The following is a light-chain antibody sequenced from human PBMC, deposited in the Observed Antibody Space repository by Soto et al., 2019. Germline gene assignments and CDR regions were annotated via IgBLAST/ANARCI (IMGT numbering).Light chain of an antibody. J-gene: IGLJ1*01. Sequence: SVLTQPPSASGTPGQRVTISCSGSSSNIGSNSVNWYQQLPGAAPKLLIYSNNQRPSGVPARFSGSKSGTSASLAISGLQSEDEADYYCAAWDDSLNGREVFGTGTRSPS. V-gene: IGLV1-44*01. CDR3: AAWDDSLNGREV. CDR1: SSNIGSNS. CDR2: SNN.